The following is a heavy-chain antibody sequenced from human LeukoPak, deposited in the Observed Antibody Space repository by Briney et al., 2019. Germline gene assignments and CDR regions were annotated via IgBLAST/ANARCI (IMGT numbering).Heavy chain of an antibody. D-gene: IGHD6-19*01. CDR2: INPNSGGT. CDR3: ARERAVAGCDY. J-gene: IGHJ4*02. Sequence: ASVKVSCKASGYTFTGYYMHWVRQASGQWLEWMGWINPNSGGTNYAQKFQGWVTMTRDTSISTACMELSRLRSDDTAVYYCARERAVAGCDYWGQGTLVTVSS. CDR1: GYTFTGYY. V-gene: IGHV1-2*04.